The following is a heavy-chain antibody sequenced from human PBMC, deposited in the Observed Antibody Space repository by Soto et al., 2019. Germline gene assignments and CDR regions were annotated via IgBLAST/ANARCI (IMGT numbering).Heavy chain of an antibody. D-gene: IGHD3-10*01. CDR3: VRHPLLKSPSGY. Sequence: GESLKISCKGSGYSFTSYWIGWVRQMPGRGLEWMGIIYAGDSETRYSPYFQGQVTISVDKSINTAYLQWNSLKASDTAMYFCVRHPLLKSPSGYWCQSTLVTVSS. J-gene: IGHJ4*02. CDR1: GYSFTSYW. CDR2: IYAGDSET. V-gene: IGHV5-51*01.